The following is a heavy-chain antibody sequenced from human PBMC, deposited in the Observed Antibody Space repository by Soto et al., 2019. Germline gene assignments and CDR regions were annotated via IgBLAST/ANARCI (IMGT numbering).Heavy chain of an antibody. J-gene: IGHJ6*02. D-gene: IGHD2-2*01. CDR2: IWYDGSNK. V-gene: IGHV3-33*01. Sequence: GGSLKLSCAASGFTFSSYGMHWVRQAPGKGLEWVAVIWYDGSNKYYADSVKGRFTISRDNSKNTLYLQMNSLRAEDTAVYYCARDGSCSSTSCYELVDTYYYYGMDVWGQGTTVTVSS. CDR3: ARDGSCSSTSCYELVDTYYYYGMDV. CDR1: GFTFSSYG.